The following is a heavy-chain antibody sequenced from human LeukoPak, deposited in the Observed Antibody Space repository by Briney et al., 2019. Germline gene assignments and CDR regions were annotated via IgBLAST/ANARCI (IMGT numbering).Heavy chain of an antibody. Sequence: PSETLSLTCAVYGGSFSGYYWSWIRQPPGKGLEWIGETNHSGSTNYNPSLKSRVTISVDTSKNQFSLKLSSVTAADTAVYYCARVEVIGDIAVAGNVWFDPWGQGTLVTVSS. CDR2: TNHSGST. J-gene: IGHJ5*02. CDR3: ARVEVIGDIAVAGNVWFDP. CDR1: GGSFSGYY. V-gene: IGHV4-34*01. D-gene: IGHD6-19*01.